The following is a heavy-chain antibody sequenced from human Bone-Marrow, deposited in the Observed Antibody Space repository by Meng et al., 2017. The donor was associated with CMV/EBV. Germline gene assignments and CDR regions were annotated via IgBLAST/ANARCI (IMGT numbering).Heavy chain of an antibody. Sequence: WVRQAPGKALEWLALIDWEDDKYYTTSLKTRLTISKDTSKNQVVLTMTNMDPVDTATYYCARIQYQLLYSSYYSMDVWGQGTTVTVSS. CDR2: IDWEDDK. J-gene: IGHJ6*02. V-gene: IGHV2-70*18. D-gene: IGHD2-2*02. CDR3: ARIQYQLLYSSYYSMDV.